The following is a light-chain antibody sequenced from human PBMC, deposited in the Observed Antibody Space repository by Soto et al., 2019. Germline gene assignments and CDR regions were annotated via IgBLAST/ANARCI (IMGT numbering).Light chain of an antibody. CDR1: QSVSSSY. V-gene: IGKV3-20*01. Sequence: EIVLTQSPGTLSLSPGERATLSCRASQSVSSSYLAWYQQKPGQAPRLLIYGASSGATGTPDRFSGSGSGTDFTLTISRLEPEDFAVYYCQQYGSSPPGLTFGGGTKVDNK. J-gene: IGKJ4*01. CDR3: QQYGSSPPGLT. CDR2: GAS.